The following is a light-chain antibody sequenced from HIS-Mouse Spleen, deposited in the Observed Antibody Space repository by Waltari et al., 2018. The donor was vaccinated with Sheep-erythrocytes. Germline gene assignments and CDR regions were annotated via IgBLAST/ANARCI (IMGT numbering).Light chain of an antibody. J-gene: IGLJ1*01. CDR3: CSYAGSYNHV. CDR2: DVS. CDR1: SSDVGGYNY. Sequence: QSALTQPRSVSGSPGQSVTISCTGTSSDVGGYNYVSWYQQHPGKALKLMIYDVSKRASGVRDRFSGSKSGNTASLTISGLQAEDEADYYCCSYAGSYNHVFATGTKVTVL. V-gene: IGLV2-11*01.